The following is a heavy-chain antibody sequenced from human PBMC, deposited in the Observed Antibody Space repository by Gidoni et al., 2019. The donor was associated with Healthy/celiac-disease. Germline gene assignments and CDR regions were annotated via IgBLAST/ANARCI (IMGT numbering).Heavy chain of an antibody. CDR1: GFTFRSYW. V-gene: IGHV3-74*01. Sequence: EVQLVYSVGGFVHPGGSLRLSCAASGFTFRSYWMHWVRQAPGKGLVWLSRINSDGSSKSYEDSVKGRFTIYRDNAKNTMYLQMNILRAEDTAVYYCARDRELSLGYWGQGTLVTVSS. CDR2: INSDGSSK. D-gene: IGHD3-16*02. CDR3: ARDRELSLGY. J-gene: IGHJ4*02.